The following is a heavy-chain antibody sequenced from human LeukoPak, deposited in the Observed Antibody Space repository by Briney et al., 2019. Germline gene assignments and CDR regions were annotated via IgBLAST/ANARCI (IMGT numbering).Heavy chain of an antibody. CDR3: ARDLGTSTDY. J-gene: IGHJ4*01. Sequence: PGGSLRLSCAASGFTFSSYWMHWVRQVPGKGLVWVSRINGDGGSTSSADSVKGRFTISRDNAKNTLYLQMNSLRAEDTAVYYCARDLGTSTDYWGHGTLVTASS. V-gene: IGHV3-74*01. CDR1: GFTFSSYW. D-gene: IGHD3-16*01. CDR2: INGDGGST.